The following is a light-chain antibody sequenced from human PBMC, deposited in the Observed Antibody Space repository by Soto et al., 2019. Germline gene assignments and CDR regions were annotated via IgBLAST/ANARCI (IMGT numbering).Light chain of an antibody. CDR1: QGISTW. Sequence: DIQMPQSPSSVSASVGDRATITCRASQGISTWLAWYQQKPVKAPKLLIYAASSLQSGVPSWFSGGRSGADVTISFSSPPLEDFGTYYCQQANSFPSSYGTGTKVDIK. CDR3: QQANSFPSS. V-gene: IGKV1-12*02. CDR2: AAS. J-gene: IGKJ3*01.